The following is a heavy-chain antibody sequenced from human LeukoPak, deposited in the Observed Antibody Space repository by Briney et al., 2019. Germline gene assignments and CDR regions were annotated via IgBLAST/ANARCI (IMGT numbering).Heavy chain of an antibody. CDR3: AREAGLLWFGGGNWFDP. CDR2: ISSSSSYT. J-gene: IGHJ5*02. D-gene: IGHD3-10*01. CDR1: GFTFSSYS. V-gene: IGHV3-21*01. Sequence: GGSLRLSCAASGFTFSSYSMNWVRQAPGKGLEWVSSISSSSSYTYYADSVKGRFTISRDDAKNSLYLQMNSLRAEDTAVYYCAREAGLLWFGGGNWFDPWGQGTLVTVSS.